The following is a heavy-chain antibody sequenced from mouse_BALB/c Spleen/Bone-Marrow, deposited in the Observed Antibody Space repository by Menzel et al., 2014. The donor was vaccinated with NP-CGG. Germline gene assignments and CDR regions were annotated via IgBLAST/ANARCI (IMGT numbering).Heavy chain of an antibody. CDR2: INPDSSTI. D-gene: IGHD1-1*01. V-gene: IGHV4-1*02. CDR3: ARPSRAMDY. CDR1: GFDFSRYW. Sequence: EVKLMESGGGLVQPGGSLKLSCAASGFDFSRYWMSWVRQAPGKGLEWIGEINPDSSTINYTPSLKDKFIISRDNAKNTLYLQMSKVRSGDTALYYCARPSRAMDYWGQGTSVTVSS. J-gene: IGHJ4*01.